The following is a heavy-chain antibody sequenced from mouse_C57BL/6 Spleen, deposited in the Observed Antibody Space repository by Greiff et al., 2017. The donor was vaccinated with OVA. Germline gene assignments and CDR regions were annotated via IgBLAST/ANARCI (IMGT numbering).Heavy chain of an antibody. J-gene: IGHJ4*01. CDR3: ARHGEELDYAMDY. CDR2: ISNGGGST. D-gene: IGHD2-13*01. Sequence: EVKLMESGGGLVQPGGSLKLSCAASGFTFSDYYMYWVRQTPEKRLEWVAYISNGGGSTYYPDTVKGRFTISRDNAKNTLYLQMSRLKSEDTAMYYCARHGEELDYAMDYWGQGTSVTVSS. V-gene: IGHV5-12*01. CDR1: GFTFSDYY.